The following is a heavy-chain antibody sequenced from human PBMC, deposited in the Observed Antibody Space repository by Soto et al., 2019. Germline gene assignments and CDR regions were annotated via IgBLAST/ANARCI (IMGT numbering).Heavy chain of an antibody. D-gene: IGHD1-26*01. Sequence: GASVKVSCKASGYIFTTYHLHWVRQAPGQGLEWMGIITPSGGSTSYAQKFQGRLSMTRDTSTSTVYLELSSLGSEDTAAYYCCGSYYDLHAFDIWGQGTLVTVSS. V-gene: IGHV1-46*01. J-gene: IGHJ3*02. CDR1: GYIFTTYH. CDR2: ITPSGGST. CDR3: CGSYYDLHAFDI.